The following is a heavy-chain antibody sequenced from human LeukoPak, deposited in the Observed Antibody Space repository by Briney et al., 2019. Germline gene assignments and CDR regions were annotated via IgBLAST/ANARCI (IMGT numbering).Heavy chain of an antibody. CDR1: GGSISSYY. Sequence: SETLSLTCTVSGGSISSYYWSWIRQPPGKGLEWIGYIYTSGSTNYNPSLKSRVTISVDTSKNQFSLKLSSVTAADTAVYYCARHWEEHFDCWGQGTLVTVSS. CDR2: IYTSGST. J-gene: IGHJ4*02. CDR3: ARHWEEHFDC. V-gene: IGHV4-4*09. D-gene: IGHD1-26*01.